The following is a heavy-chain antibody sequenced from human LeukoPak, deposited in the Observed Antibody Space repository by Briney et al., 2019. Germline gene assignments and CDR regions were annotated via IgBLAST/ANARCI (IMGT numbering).Heavy chain of an antibody. CDR2: ISYDGSNK. D-gene: IGHD3-22*01. Sequence: GGSLRLSCAASGFTFSSYGMHWVRQAPGKGLEWVAVISYDGSNKYYADSVKGRFTISRDNSKNTLYLQMNSLRAEDTAVYYCAKDSGPQRRFYYYDSSGYSGAIDYWGQGTLVTVSS. CDR3: AKDSGPQRRFYYYDSSGYSGAIDY. J-gene: IGHJ4*02. V-gene: IGHV3-30*18. CDR1: GFTFSSYG.